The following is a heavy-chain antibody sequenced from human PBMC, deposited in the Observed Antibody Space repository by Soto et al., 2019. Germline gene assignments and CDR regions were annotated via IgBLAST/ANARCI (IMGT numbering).Heavy chain of an antibody. CDR3: AKDNYYYYYMDV. V-gene: IGHV3-9*01. CDR1: GFTFDDYA. J-gene: IGHJ6*03. Sequence: PGGSLRLSCAASGFTFDDYAMHWVRQAPGKGLEWVSGISWNSGSIGYADSVKGRFTISRDNAKNSLYLQMNSLRAEDTALYYCAKDNYYYYYMDVWGKGTTVTVSS. CDR2: ISWNSGSI.